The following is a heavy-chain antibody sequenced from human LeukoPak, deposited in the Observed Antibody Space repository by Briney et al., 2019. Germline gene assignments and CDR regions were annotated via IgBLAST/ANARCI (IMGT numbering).Heavy chain of an antibody. CDR1: GFTFSSYS. J-gene: IGHJ4*02. CDR2: ISSSSSTI. Sequence: GGSLRLSCAASGFTFSSYSMNWVRQAPGKGLEWVSYISSSSSTIYYADSVKGRFTISRDNAKNSLYLQMNSLRDGDTAVYYCARDHYYDSSGYYYDGEDYWGQGTLVTVSS. D-gene: IGHD3-22*01. V-gene: IGHV3-48*02. CDR3: ARDHYYDSSGYYYDGEDY.